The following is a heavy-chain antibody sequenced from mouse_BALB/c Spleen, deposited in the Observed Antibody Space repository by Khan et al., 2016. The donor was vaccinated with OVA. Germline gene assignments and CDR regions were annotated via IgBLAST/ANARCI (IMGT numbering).Heavy chain of an antibody. D-gene: IGHD1-1*01. J-gene: IGHJ2*01. CDR2: ISYSGNT. Sequence: EVQLVESGPGLVKPSQSLSLTCTVTGYSIASDYARNWIRQFPGNKLEWMGIISYSGNTNYNPSLKSRISITRDTSKNQFFLQLNSVTSEDTATYYCARVYGGDFDYWGQGTTLTVSS. V-gene: IGHV3-2*02. CDR3: ARVYGGDFDY. CDR1: GYSIASDYA.